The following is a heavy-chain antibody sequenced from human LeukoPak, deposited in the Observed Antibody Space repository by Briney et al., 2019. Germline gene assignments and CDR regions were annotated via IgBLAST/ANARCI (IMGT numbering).Heavy chain of an antibody. J-gene: IGHJ5*02. CDR3: ARVRLMPHQGWFDP. Sequence: PSETLSLTCTVSGDSITNGIFHWSWIRQPAGKELEWIGRIYTGGNTAYNPSLKSRVTISVDTSKNQFSLKLSSVTAADTAVYYCARVRLMPHQGWFDPWGQGTLVTVSS. CDR2: IYTGGNT. CDR1: GDSITNGIFH. D-gene: IGHD2-2*01. V-gene: IGHV4-61*02.